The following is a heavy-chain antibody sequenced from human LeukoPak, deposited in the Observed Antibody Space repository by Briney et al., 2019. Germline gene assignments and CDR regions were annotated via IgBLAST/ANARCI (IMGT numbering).Heavy chain of an antibody. CDR2: KYYSGSA. D-gene: IGHD2-2*01. CDR3: ATPYCSGISCLDVFNI. CDR1: GVSMTSTTFY. J-gene: IGHJ3*02. V-gene: IGHV4-31*03. Sequence: SETLSLTCSVSGVSMTSTTFYWAWIRQRPGKGLEWLGYKYYSGSAKYNPSLKSRLTISIDTPENQFSLHLNSVTAADTAMYYCATPYCSGISCLDVFNIWGQGRMVTVSS.